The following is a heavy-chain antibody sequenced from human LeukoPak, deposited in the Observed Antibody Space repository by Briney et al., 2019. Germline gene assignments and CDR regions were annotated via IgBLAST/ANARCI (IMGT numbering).Heavy chain of an antibody. Sequence: SETLSLTCTVSGGSISSRGYYWSWIRQPPGKGLEWIGYIYHSGSTYYNPSLKSRVTISVDKSKNQFPLKLSSVTAADTAVYYCARGRDITMIVVVFDYWGQGTLVTVSS. J-gene: IGHJ4*02. CDR2: IYHSGST. CDR3: ARGRDITMIVVVFDY. V-gene: IGHV4-30-2*01. D-gene: IGHD3-22*01. CDR1: GGSISSRGYY.